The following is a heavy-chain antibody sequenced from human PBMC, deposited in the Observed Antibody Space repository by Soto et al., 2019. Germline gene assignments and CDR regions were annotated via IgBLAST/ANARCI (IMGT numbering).Heavy chain of an antibody. CDR3: LTGAPNGSIDD. Sequence: VQVVASGGGLVQPGRSLRLSCAVSGFRFEQYVMHWVRQGPGKGLECVSTVSPTGDTLAYADSVEGRFTVSRDNAKNSLSLHMTSLKGDDTAFYYCLTGAPNGSIDDWGQGTLVTVSS. CDR2: VSPTGDTL. D-gene: IGHD2-8*01. J-gene: IGHJ4*02. CDR1: GFRFEQYV. V-gene: IGHV3-9*01.